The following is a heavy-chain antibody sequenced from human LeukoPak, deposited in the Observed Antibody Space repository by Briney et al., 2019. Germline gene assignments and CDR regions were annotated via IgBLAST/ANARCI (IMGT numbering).Heavy chain of an antibody. CDR2: VYYSGST. V-gene: IGHV4-39*01. Sequence: SETLSLTCTVSGGSISSSSYYWGWIRQPPGEGLDWIGNVYYSGSTYYNPSLKSRVTISVDTSKNQFSLKLSAVTAADTAVYFCASVRRGFGESSKYYSYYYMDVWGNGTTVTISS. J-gene: IGHJ6*03. CDR1: GGSISSSSYY. CDR3: ASVRRGFGESSKYYSYYYMDV. D-gene: IGHD3-10*01.